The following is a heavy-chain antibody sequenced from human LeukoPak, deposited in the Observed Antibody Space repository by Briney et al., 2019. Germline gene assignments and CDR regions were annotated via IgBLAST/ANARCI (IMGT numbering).Heavy chain of an antibody. CDR1: GFTFSSYW. V-gene: IGHV3-21*01. CDR3: ARLGDYLSLRAFDI. Sequence: GGSLRLSCAAPGFTFSSYWLHWVRQAPGKGLEWVSSISSSSSYIYYADSVKGRFTISRDNAKNSLYLQMNSLRAEDTAVYYCARLGDYLSLRAFDIWGQGTMVTVSS. J-gene: IGHJ3*02. CDR2: ISSSSSYI. D-gene: IGHD4-17*01.